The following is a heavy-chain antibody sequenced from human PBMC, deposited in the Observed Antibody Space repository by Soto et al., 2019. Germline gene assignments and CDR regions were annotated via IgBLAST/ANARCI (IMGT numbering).Heavy chain of an antibody. D-gene: IGHD3-22*01. V-gene: IGHV3-74*01. CDR2: INSAGSIT. J-gene: IGHJ4*02. CDR1: GFTFNIYW. CDR3: VRATYFSDSSGYTRCFDY. Sequence: EVQLVESGGGLVQPGGSLRLSCAASGFTFNIYWMHWVRQAPGKGLVWVSRINSAGSITTYADSVKGRFTISRDNAKNTLYLQMNSLKTEDTAVYYCVRATYFSDSSGYTRCFDYWGQGTLVTVSS.